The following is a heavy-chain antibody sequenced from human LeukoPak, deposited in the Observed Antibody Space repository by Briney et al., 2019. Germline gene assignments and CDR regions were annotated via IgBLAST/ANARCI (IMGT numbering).Heavy chain of an antibody. D-gene: IGHD3-22*01. V-gene: IGHV4-59*01. J-gene: IGHJ4*02. CDR3: ARRRYYDSTGYNPTYYFDY. CDR2: IYYSVDT. Sequence: SETLSLTCTVSGDSIIGSYWSWIRQAPGKGLEWMGYIYYSVDTDYNPSLKNRVTISLDTSSKQFSLRLTSVTAADTAVYYCARRRYYDSTGYNPTYYFDYWGQGILVTVSS. CDR1: GDSIIGSY.